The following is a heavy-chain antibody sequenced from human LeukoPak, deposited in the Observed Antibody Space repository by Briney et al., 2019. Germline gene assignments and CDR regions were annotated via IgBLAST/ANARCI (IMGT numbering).Heavy chain of an antibody. J-gene: IGHJ3*02. CDR1: GFTFSSYA. CDR3: AKNYGDYVGAFDI. D-gene: IGHD4-17*01. Sequence: GGSLRLSCAASGFTFSSYAMRWVRQAPGKGLEWVSAISGSGGSTYYADSVKGRFTITRDNSKNTLYLQMNSLRAEDTPVYYCAKNYGDYVGAFDIWGQGTMVTVSS. CDR2: ISGSGGST. V-gene: IGHV3-23*01.